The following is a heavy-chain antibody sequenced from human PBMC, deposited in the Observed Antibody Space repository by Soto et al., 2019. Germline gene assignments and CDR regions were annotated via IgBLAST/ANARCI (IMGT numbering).Heavy chain of an antibody. J-gene: IGHJ4*02. CDR1: GFTFSSYG. V-gene: IGHV3-33*01. D-gene: IGHD6-19*01. CDR2: IWYDGSNK. Sequence: GGSLRLSCAASGFTFSSYGMHWVRQAPGKGLEWVAVIWYDGSNKYYADSVKGRFTISRDNSKNTLYLQMNSLRAEDTAVYYCARGASSGWYGRGYFDYWGQGTLVTVSS. CDR3: ARGASSGWYGRGYFDY.